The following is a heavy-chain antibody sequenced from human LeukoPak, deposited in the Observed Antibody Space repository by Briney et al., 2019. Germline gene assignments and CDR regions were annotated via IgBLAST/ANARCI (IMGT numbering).Heavy chain of an antibody. Sequence: PGGSLRLSCATSGLTVSTNYMSWVRQTPGKGLELVALIYSDGTTHYAGSVRGRFTISRDNSKNTVDLQMNSLRDEDTAIYYCARRTGRYFGSGSAYGTDVWGGGTTVTVSS. V-gene: IGHV3-53*03. CDR1: GLTVSTNY. CDR2: IYSDGTT. CDR3: ARRTGRYFGSGSAYGTDV. D-gene: IGHD3-10*01. J-gene: IGHJ6*04.